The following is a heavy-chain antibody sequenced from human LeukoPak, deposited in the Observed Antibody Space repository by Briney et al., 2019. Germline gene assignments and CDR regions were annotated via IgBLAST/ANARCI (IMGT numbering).Heavy chain of an antibody. CDR2: INWNGGST. Sequence: GGSLRLSCAASGFTFDDYGMSWVRQAPGKGLEWVSGINWNGGSTGYADSVKGRFTISRDNSKNTLYLQMNSLRAEDTAVYYCAKDRDDSGSYLSVGWFDPWGQGTLVTVSS. D-gene: IGHD1-26*01. CDR1: GFTFDDYG. J-gene: IGHJ5*02. CDR3: AKDRDDSGSYLSVGWFDP. V-gene: IGHV3-20*04.